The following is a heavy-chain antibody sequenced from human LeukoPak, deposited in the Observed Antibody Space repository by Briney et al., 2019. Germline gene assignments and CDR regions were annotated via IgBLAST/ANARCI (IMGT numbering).Heavy chain of an antibody. CDR3: ARGRLGSGSQYDAFDI. V-gene: IGHV1-2*02. Sequence: GVSVKVSCKASGYTFTGYYMHWVRQAPGQGLEWMGWINPNSGDTNYAQKFQGRVTMTRDTSISTAYMELSRLTSDDTAVFYCARGRLGSGSQYDAFDIWGQGTIVTVSS. CDR2: INPNSGDT. D-gene: IGHD3-10*01. J-gene: IGHJ3*02. CDR1: GYTFTGYY.